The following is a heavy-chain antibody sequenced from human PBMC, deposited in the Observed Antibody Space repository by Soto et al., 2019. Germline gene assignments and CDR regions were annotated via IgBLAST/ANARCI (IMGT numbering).Heavy chain of an antibody. CDR3: ASAIAARTGDYFDY. CDR2: IKEDGSAE. Sequence: EVQLVESGGGLVQPGGSLRLSCAASGFTFSSYWMSWVRQAPGKGLEWVANIKEDGSAEFYVGSVKGRFTISRDNAKNSLYLQMNSLTAEDTAVYYCASAIAARTGDYFDYWGQGTLVTVSS. CDR1: GFTFSSYW. J-gene: IGHJ4*02. V-gene: IGHV3-7*01. D-gene: IGHD6-6*01.